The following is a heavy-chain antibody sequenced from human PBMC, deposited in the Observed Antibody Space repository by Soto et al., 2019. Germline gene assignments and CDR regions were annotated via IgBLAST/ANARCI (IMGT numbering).Heavy chain of an antibody. Sequence: GGSLRLSCTASGFTFGDYAMSWFRQAPGKGLEWVGFIRSKAYGGTTEYAASVKGRFTISRDGSKSIAYLQMNSLKTEDTAVYYCTRVGSSGWYLGWFDPWGQGTLVTVS. CDR2: IRSKAYGGTT. J-gene: IGHJ5*02. CDR3: TRVGSSGWYLGWFDP. D-gene: IGHD6-19*01. CDR1: GFTFGDYA. V-gene: IGHV3-49*01.